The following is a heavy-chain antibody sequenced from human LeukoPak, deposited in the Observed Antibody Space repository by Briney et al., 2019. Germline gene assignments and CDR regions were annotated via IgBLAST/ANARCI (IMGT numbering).Heavy chain of an antibody. CDR3: ARDYYYGSGGYNWFDP. Sequence: GASVEVSCKASGYTFTGYYMHWVRQAPGQGLEWMGWINPNSGGTDYAQKLQGRVTMTTDTSTSTAYMELRSLRSDDTAVYYCARDYYYGSGGYNWFDPWGQGALVTVSS. J-gene: IGHJ5*02. D-gene: IGHD3-10*01. CDR1: GYTFTGYY. V-gene: IGHV1-2*02. CDR2: INPNSGGT.